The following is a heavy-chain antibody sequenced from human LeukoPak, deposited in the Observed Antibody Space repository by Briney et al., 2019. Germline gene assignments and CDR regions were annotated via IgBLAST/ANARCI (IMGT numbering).Heavy chain of an antibody. J-gene: IGHJ4*02. Sequence: SETLSLTCTVSGGSISGSGYYWGWIRQPPGKGLEWIGSIYYGGSTYYNPSLKSRVTISVDTSKNQFSLKLSSVTAADTAVYYCARHINWGGGSSGWWVDYWGQGTLVTVSS. CDR3: ARHINWGGGSSGWWVDY. D-gene: IGHD6-19*01. CDR2: IYYGGST. V-gene: IGHV4-39*01. CDR1: GGSISGSGYY.